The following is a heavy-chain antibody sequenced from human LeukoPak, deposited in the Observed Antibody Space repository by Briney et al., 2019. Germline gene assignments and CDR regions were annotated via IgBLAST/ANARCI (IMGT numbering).Heavy chain of an antibody. J-gene: IGHJ3*02. V-gene: IGHV4-61*01. D-gene: IGHD3-10*01. CDR2: IYYSGST. CDR3: ARVFFGEEVAFDI. CDR1: GGSISSSSYY. Sequence: SETLSLTCTVSGGSISSSSYYWSWIRQPPGKGLEWIGYIYYSGSTNYNPSLKSRVTISVDTSKNQFSLKLSSVTAADTAVYYCARVFFGEEVAFDIWGQGTMVTVSS.